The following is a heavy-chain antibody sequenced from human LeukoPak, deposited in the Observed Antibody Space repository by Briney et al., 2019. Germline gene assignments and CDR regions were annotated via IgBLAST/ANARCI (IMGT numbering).Heavy chain of an antibody. CDR3: ARDYSSGWGYFDY. D-gene: IGHD6-19*01. CDR2: IYSSGSA. Sequence: SGTLSLTCTVSGGSISSGGYYWNWIRQPPGKGLEWIGYIYSSGSANYNPSLKSRVTISVDTSKNQFSLKLTSVTAADTAVYFCARDYSSGWGYFDYWGQGTLVTVSS. V-gene: IGHV4-61*08. J-gene: IGHJ4*02. CDR1: GGSISSGGYY.